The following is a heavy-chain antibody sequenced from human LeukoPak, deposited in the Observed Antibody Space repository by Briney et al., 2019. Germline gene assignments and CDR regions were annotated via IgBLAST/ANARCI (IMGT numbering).Heavy chain of an antibody. Sequence: GGSLRLSCAASGFTFSSYEMNWVRQAPGKGLEWISYISNGGDTIYYADSVKGRFTISRDNAKNSLYLQMNSLRAEDTAVYYCARYPDQTIPYYYYYGMDVWGQGTTVTVSS. CDR2: ISNGGDTI. D-gene: IGHD2-2*01. CDR3: ARYPDQTIPYYYYYGMDV. J-gene: IGHJ6*02. CDR1: GFTFSSYE. V-gene: IGHV3-48*03.